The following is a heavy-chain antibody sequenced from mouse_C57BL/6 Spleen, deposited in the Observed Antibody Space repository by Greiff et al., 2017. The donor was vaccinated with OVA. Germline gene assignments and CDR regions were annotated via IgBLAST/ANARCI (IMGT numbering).Heavy chain of an antibody. D-gene: IGHD1-1*01. V-gene: IGHV1-15*01. J-gene: IGHJ4*01. CDR3: TPYSSSGDYAMDY. CDR1: GYTFTDYE. CDR2: IDPETGGT. Sequence: QVQLQQSGAELVRPGASVTLSCKASGYTFTDYEMHWVKQTPVHGLEWIGAIDPETGGTAYNQKFKGKAILTADKSSSTAYMELRILTSEDSAVYYCTPYSSSGDYAMDYWGQGTSVTVSS.